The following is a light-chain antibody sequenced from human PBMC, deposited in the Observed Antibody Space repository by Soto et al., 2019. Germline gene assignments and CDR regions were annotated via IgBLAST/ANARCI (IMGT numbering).Light chain of an antibody. CDR1: QTVSITY. V-gene: IGKV3-20*01. J-gene: IGKJ5*01. CDR3: QQYGSSPLIS. Sequence: DTELSQSPGTLSLSPGESATLSCRASQTVSITYLTWYQQKPGQAPRLLIFGASKRATGIPDRFSGSGSGRDFTLTISGLEPEDFAVYYCQQYGSSPLISFGQGTRLEIK. CDR2: GAS.